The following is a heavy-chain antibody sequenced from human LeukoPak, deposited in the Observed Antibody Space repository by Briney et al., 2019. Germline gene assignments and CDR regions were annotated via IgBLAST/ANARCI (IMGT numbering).Heavy chain of an antibody. D-gene: IGHD3-22*01. CDR3: AKSSYYDTSGSYREYYFDY. Sequence: GGSLRLSCADSRFAFSNYGMSWVRQAPGKGLEWVSAISGSGGSTYYADSVKGRFTISRDNSKNTLYLQMNSLRAEDTALYYCAKSSYYDTSGSYREYYFDYWGQGALVTVSS. J-gene: IGHJ4*02. V-gene: IGHV3-23*01. CDR1: RFAFSNYG. CDR2: ISGSGGST.